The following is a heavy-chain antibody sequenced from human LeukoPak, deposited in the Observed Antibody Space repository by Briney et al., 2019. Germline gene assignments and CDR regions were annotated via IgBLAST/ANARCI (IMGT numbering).Heavy chain of an antibody. J-gene: IGHJ6*03. V-gene: IGHV1-2*03. CDR3: ARDYSSSLLWYYYYYMDV. D-gene: IGHD6-6*01. CDR2: INPNSGGT. Sequence: LGASVKVSCKASGYTFTGYYMHWVRQAPGQGLEWMGWINPNSGGTNYAQKFQGRVTMTRDTSISTAYMELSRLRSDDTAVYYCARDYSSSLLWYYYYYMDVWGKGTTVTVSS. CDR1: GYTFTGYY.